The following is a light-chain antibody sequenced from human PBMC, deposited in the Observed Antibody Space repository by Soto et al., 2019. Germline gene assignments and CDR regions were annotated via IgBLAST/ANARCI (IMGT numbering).Light chain of an antibody. Sequence: DIQLTQSPSFLSASVGDRVTITCRASQGISSSLAWYQQKPGKAPNLLIYVASTLQSGVPSRFSGNGSGTEFTLTISSLQPEDFATYYCQQLYSYPLTFGGGTKVEIK. V-gene: IGKV1-9*01. CDR1: QGISSS. CDR2: VAS. J-gene: IGKJ4*01. CDR3: QQLYSYPLT.